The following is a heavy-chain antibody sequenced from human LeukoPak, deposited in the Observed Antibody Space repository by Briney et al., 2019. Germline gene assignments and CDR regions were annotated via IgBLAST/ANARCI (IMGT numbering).Heavy chain of an antibody. D-gene: IGHD3-22*01. J-gene: IGHJ5*02. CDR2: MYYSGST. Sequence: SETLSLTCTVSGGSISSSGYYWGWIRQPPGKGLEWIAYMYYSGSTYYNPSLKSRVTMSADTSKNQLSLKLSSVTAADTAVYYCARPYYYDSRIDPWGQGILVTVSS. V-gene: IGHV4-30-4*08. CDR3: ARPYYYDSRIDP. CDR1: GGSISSSGYY.